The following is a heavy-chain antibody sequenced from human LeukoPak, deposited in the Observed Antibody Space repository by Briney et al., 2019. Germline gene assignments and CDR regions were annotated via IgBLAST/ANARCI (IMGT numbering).Heavy chain of an antibody. J-gene: IGHJ4*02. CDR2: ISGSGGST. CDR3: AKDSGAIAVREIFDY. V-gene: IGHV3-23*01. D-gene: IGHD1-26*01. CDR1: GFTFSSYA. Sequence: GSLRLSCAASGFTFSSYAMTWVRQAPGKGLEWVSGISGSGGSTYYADSVKGRFTISRDNSKNTLYLQMNSLRAEDTALYYCAKDSGAIAVREIFDYWGQGTLVTVSS.